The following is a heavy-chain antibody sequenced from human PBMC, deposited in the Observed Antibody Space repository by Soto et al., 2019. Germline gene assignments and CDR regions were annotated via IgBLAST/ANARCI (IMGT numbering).Heavy chain of an antibody. CDR3: ARGRTVSSIGPLLV. Sequence: QIQLVQSGAEVKKPGASVQVSCKASGYNFFDYGVSWVRQAPGQGLEWRGWVSPKSGNTDYARKVQGRVTMTTDISTSTGYMELRGLISDDTGVYYCARGRTVSSIGPLLVWGQGTLVSVSS. CDR2: VSPKSGNT. CDR1: GYNFFDYG. J-gene: IGHJ1*01. V-gene: IGHV1-18*01. D-gene: IGHD1-1*01.